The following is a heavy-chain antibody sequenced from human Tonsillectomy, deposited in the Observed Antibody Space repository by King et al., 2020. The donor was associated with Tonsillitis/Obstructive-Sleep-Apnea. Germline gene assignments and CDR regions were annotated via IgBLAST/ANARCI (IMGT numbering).Heavy chain of an antibody. CDR3: AKAHTALPALFDY. CDR1: GFTFSNSA. Sequence: VQLVESGGGLVQPGESLRLSCATSGFTFSNSAMSWVRQAPETGLEWVSAISGSGGSTYYAESVKGRFTISRDNSKNTLYLDMNTLRAEDTAVYYCAKAHTALPALFDYWGQGTLVTVSS. V-gene: IGHV3-23*04. CDR2: ISGSGGST. J-gene: IGHJ4*02. D-gene: IGHD2-2*01.